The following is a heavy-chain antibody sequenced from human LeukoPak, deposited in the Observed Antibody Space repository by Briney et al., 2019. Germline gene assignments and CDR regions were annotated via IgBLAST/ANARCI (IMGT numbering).Heavy chain of an antibody. D-gene: IGHD6-19*01. Sequence: GGSLRLSCAASGFTFSSYEMNCVRQAPGKGLEWVYYISSSGSTIYYADSAKGRFTISRDNAKNSLYLQMNSLRAEDMALYYCAKAPGLAGEFDYWGQGTLVTVSS. CDR1: GFTFSSYE. V-gene: IGHV3-48*03. J-gene: IGHJ4*02. CDR2: ISSSGSTI. CDR3: AKAPGLAGEFDY.